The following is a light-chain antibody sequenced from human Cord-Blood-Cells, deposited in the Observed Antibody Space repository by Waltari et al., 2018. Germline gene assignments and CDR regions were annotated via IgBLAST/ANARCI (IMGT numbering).Light chain of an antibody. V-gene: IGLV2-14*04. CDR3: SSYTSSSTVV. CDR1: SSDVGGYNY. Sequence: VSGSSGQSITISCTGTSSDVGGYNYVSWYQQHPGKAPKLMIYDVSKRPSGVSNRFSGSKSGNTASLTISGLQAEDEADYYCSSYTSSSTVVFGGGTKLTVL. CDR2: DVS. J-gene: IGLJ2*01.